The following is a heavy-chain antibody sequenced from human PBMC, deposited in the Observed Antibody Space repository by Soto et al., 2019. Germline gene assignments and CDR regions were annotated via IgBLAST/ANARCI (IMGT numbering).Heavy chain of an antibody. D-gene: IGHD3-3*01. Sequence: PSETLSLTCTVSGGSISSYYWSWIRQPPGKGLEWIGYIYYSGSTNYNPSLKSRVTISVDTSKNQFSLKLSSVTAADTAVYYCAKSKEWIVSNWFDPWGQGTLVTVSS. V-gene: IGHV4-59*01. CDR3: AKSKEWIVSNWFDP. J-gene: IGHJ5*02. CDR2: IYYSGST. CDR1: GGSISSYY.